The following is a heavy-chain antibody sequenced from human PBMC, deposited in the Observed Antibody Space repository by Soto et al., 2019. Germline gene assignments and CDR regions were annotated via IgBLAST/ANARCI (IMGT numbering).Heavy chain of an antibody. CDR1: GFTFTSSA. J-gene: IGHJ4*02. CDR3: ARDDSGFSGSHYIDYFNY. CDR2: IVVGSGNT. V-gene: IGHV1-58*01. Sequence: SVKVSCKASGFTFTSSAVQWVRQARGRRLEWIGWIVVGSGNTNYAQKFQERVTITRDMSTSTAYMELSSLRSEDTAVYYCARDDSGFSGSHYIDYFNYWGQGALVTVSS. D-gene: IGHD1-26*01.